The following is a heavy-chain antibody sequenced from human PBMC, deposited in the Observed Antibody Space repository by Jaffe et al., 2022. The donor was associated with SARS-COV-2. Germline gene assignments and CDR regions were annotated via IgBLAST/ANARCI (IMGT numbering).Heavy chain of an antibody. D-gene: IGHD5-18*01. Sequence: QVQLVQSGAEVKKPGSSVKVSCKASGGTFSSYAISWVRQAPGQGLEWMGGIIPIFGTANYAQKFQGRVTITADESTSTAYMELSSLRSEDTAVYYCARGLGYSYAHRVPYYFDYWGQGTLVTVSS. CDR2: IIPIFGTA. J-gene: IGHJ4*02. V-gene: IGHV1-69*01. CDR3: ARGLGYSYAHRVPYYFDY. CDR1: GGTFSSYA.